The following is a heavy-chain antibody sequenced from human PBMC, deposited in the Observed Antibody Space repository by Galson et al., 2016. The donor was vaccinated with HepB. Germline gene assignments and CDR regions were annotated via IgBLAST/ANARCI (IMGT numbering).Heavy chain of an antibody. J-gene: IGHJ6*02. D-gene: IGHD3-10*01. CDR1: GFTFSSYG. CDR2: IWYDGSNK. CDR3: ARGSYYYGSGSYADHYGMDV. Sequence: SLRLSCAASGFTFSSYGMHWVRQAPGKGLEWVAVIWYDGSNKYYADSVKGRFTISRDNSKNTLYLQMNSLRVEDTAMYYCARGSYYYGSGSYADHYGMDVWGQGTTVTVSS. V-gene: IGHV3-33*01.